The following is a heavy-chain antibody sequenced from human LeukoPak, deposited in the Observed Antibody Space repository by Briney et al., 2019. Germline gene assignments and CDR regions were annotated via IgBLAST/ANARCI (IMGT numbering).Heavy chain of an antibody. CDR1: GGTFSSYA. V-gene: IGHV1-69*13. D-gene: IGHD3-3*01. Sequence: SVKVSCKASGGTFSSYAISWVRQAPGQGLEWMGGIIPIFGTANYAQKFQGRVTITADESTSTAYMELSSLRSEDTAVYYCARAFIADFWSGYYCYYYYMDVWGKGTTVTVSS. CDR2: IIPIFGTA. J-gene: IGHJ6*03. CDR3: ARAFIADFWSGYYCYYYYMDV.